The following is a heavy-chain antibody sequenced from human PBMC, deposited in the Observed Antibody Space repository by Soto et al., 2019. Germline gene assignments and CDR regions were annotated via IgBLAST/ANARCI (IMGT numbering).Heavy chain of an antibody. D-gene: IGHD3-9*01. J-gene: IGHJ4*02. Sequence: PGESLKISCAASGFTFGTYAMNWVRQAPGKGLEWVSAISAGGGTTYYADPVKGRFTISRDNSKNMLYLQMNSLRAEDTAVYYCAKVRRDFAWLSELDYFDYWGQGTPVTVSS. V-gene: IGHV3-23*01. CDR1: GFTFGTYA. CDR2: ISAGGGTT. CDR3: AKVRRDFAWLSELDYFDY.